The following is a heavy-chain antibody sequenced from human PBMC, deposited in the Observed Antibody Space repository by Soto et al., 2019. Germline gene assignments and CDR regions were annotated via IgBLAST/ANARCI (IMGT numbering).Heavy chain of an antibody. V-gene: IGHV3-7*03. Sequence: DVQVVESGGGLVQPGGSLRLSCAASGFSFSSDWMSWARQAPGKGLEWVANINQDATRQSYVDSVEGRFSISRDNAKNSLYLQITSLRVEDTAVYYCANVGLFDGNKPITFEFWGQGTLVTVSS. CDR3: ANVGLFDGNKPITFEF. CDR1: GFSFSSDW. CDR2: INQDATRQ. J-gene: IGHJ4*02. D-gene: IGHD3-10*01.